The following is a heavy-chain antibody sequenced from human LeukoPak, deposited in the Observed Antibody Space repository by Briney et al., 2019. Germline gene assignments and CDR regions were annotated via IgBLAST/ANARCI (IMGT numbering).Heavy chain of an antibody. D-gene: IGHD3-16*01. J-gene: IGHJ4*02. CDR2: IIPIFGTA. CDR1: GGTFSSYA. CDR3: ARGNPSRYVLFDY. Sequence: ASVKVSCKASGGTFSSYAISWVRQAPGQGLEWMGGIIPIFGTASYAQKFQGRVTMTRDMSTSTVYTELSSLRSEDTAVYYCARGNPSRYVLFDYWGQGTLVTVSS. V-gene: IGHV1-69*05.